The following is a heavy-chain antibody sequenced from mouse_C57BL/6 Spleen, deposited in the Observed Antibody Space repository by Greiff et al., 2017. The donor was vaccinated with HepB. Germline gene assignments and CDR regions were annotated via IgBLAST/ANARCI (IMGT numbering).Heavy chain of an antibody. CDR3: ARWDGSSLYYFDY. V-gene: IGHV1-55*01. CDR2: IYPGSGST. D-gene: IGHD1-1*01. CDR1: GYTFTSYW. J-gene: IGHJ2*01. Sequence: QLQLKQPGAELVKPGASVKMSCKASGYTFTSYWITWVKQRPGQGLEWIGDIYPGSGSTNYNEKFKSKATLTVDTSSSTAYMQLSSLTSEDSAVYYCARWDGSSLYYFDYWGQGTTLTVSS.